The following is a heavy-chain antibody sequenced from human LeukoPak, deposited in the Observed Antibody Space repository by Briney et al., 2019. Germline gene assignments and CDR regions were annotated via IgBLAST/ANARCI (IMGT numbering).Heavy chain of an antibody. D-gene: IGHD1-26*01. Sequence: PSETLSLTCTVSGASISSYYWSWTRHPAGKGREWIGRIFTSGSTNYNPSLKSRVTMSVDTSKNQFSLKLSSVTAADTAVYYCARDRSIVGDTGDYYYYGMDVWGQGTTVTVSS. CDR3: ARDRSIVGDTGDYYYYGMDV. CDR2: IFTSGST. CDR1: GASISSYY. J-gene: IGHJ6*02. V-gene: IGHV4-4*07.